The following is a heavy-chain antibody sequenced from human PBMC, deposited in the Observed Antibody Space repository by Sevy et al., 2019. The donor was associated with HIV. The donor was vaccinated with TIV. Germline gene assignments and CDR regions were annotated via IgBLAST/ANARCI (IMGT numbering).Heavy chain of an antibody. CDR3: AREGETSGHAGAFDI. Sequence: GGSLRLSCSASGINFRNSIFHWVRQAPGKGLEWVALMWFDGSIQYFGDAEMGRLTNSRDDSKNTFYLQVNSLRVEDTAVYYCAREGETSGHAGAFDIWGQGTMVTVSS. CDR2: MWFDGSIQ. D-gene: IGHD1-26*01. J-gene: IGHJ3*02. V-gene: IGHV3-30*04. CDR1: GINFRNSI.